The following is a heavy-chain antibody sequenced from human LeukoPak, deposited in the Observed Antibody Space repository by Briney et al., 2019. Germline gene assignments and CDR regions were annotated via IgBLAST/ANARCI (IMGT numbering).Heavy chain of an antibody. CDR2: ISGSGGST. CDR3: AKNDYGGLDAFDI. V-gene: IGHV3-23*01. D-gene: IGHD4-23*01. Sequence: GGSLRLSCAASGFTFRSYAMSWVRQAPGKGLEWVSGISGSGGSTYYADSVKGRFTISRDNFKNTLYLQMNSLRAEDTAVYYCAKNDYGGLDAFDIWGQGIMVTVSS. CDR1: GFTFRSYA. J-gene: IGHJ3*02.